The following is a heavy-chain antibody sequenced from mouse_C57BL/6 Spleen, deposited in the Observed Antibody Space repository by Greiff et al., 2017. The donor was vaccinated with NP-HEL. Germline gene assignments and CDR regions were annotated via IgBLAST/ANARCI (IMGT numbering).Heavy chain of an antibody. D-gene: IGHD1-1*01. Sequence: QVQLQQPGAELVMPGASVKLSCKASGYTFTSYWMHWVKQRPGQGLEWIGEIDPSDSYTNYNQKFKGKSTLTVDKSSSTAYMQLSSLTSEDSAVYYCARSGYYGSDGYFDVWGTGTTVTVSS. CDR1: GYTFTSYW. V-gene: IGHV1-69*01. CDR3: ARSGYYGSDGYFDV. CDR2: IDPSDSYT. J-gene: IGHJ1*03.